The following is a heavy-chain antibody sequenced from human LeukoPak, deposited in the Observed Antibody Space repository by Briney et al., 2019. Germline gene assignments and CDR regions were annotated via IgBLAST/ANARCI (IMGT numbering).Heavy chain of an antibody. CDR1: GFTFGDYA. D-gene: IGHD3-3*01. Sequence: GGSLRLSCTASGFTFGDYAMSWVRQAPGKGLEWVGFIRSKAYGGTTEYAASVKGRFTISRDDSKSIAYLQMNSLKTEDTAVYYWTRARLWSGYYTPFGYWGQGTLVTVSS. J-gene: IGHJ4*02. CDR2: IRSKAYGGTT. V-gene: IGHV3-49*04. CDR3: TRARLWSGYYTPFGY.